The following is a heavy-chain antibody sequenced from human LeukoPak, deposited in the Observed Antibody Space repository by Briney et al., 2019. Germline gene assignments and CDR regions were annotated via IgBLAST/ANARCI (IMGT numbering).Heavy chain of an antibody. CDR2: MNPNSGNT. J-gene: IGHJ5*02. CDR1: GYTFTSYD. CDR3: ARGGFGHYSNPNWFDP. D-gene: IGHD4-11*01. V-gene: IGHV1-8*03. Sequence: ASVKVSCNASGYTFTSYDINWVRQATGQGLEWMGWMNPNSGNTGYAQKFQGRVTITRNTSISTAYMELSSLRSEDTAVYYCARGGFGHYSNPNWFDPWGQGTLVTVSS.